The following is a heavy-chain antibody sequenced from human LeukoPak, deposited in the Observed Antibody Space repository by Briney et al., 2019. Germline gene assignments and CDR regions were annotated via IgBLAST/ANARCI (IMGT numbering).Heavy chain of an antibody. CDR1: GFTFSSYA. Sequence: PGGSLRLSCAASGFTFSSYAMSWVRQAPGKGLEWVSAISGSGGSTYYADSVKGRFTISRDNSKNTLYLQMNSLRAEDTAVYYCAKRPAWGMGGSYTFDHWGQGTLVTVSS. V-gene: IGHV3-23*01. CDR2: ISGSGGST. J-gene: IGHJ4*02. D-gene: IGHD1-26*01. CDR3: AKRPAWGMGGSYTFDH.